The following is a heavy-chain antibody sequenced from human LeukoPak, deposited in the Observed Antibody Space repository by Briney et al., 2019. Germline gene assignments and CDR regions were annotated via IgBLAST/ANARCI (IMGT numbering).Heavy chain of an antibody. CDR1: GYTLTGYY. CDR2: INPSSGGT. D-gene: IGHD1-26*01. CDR3: ARVFLSGSYGGGY. V-gene: IGHV1-2*02. J-gene: IGHJ4*02. Sequence: ASVKVSCKASGYTLTGYYMHWVRQAPGQGLEWMGWINPSSGGTNYAQKFQGRVTMTRDTSISTAYMELSRLRSDDTAVYYCARVFLSGSYGGGYWGQGTLVTVSS.